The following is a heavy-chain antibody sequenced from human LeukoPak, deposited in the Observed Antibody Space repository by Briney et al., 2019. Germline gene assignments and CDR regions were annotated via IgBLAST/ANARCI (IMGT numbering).Heavy chain of an antibody. Sequence: EASVKVSCKASGYTFTSYYMHWVRQAPGQGLEWMGIINPSGGSTSYAQKFQGRVTMTRDTSTSTVYVELSSLRSEDTAVYYCARDPAVAGTNDAFDIWGQGTMVTVSS. V-gene: IGHV1-46*01. CDR1: GYTFTSYY. CDR2: INPSGGST. J-gene: IGHJ3*02. D-gene: IGHD6-19*01. CDR3: ARDPAVAGTNDAFDI.